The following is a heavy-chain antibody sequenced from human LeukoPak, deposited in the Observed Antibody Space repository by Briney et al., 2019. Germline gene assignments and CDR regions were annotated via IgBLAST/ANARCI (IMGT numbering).Heavy chain of an antibody. J-gene: IGHJ4*02. CDR2: IYTSGST. D-gene: IGHD5-18*01. Sequence: PSETLSLTCTVSGGSISGYYWSWIRQPAGKGLEWIGRIYTSGSTNYNPSLKSRVTISVDKSKNQFSLKLSSVTAADTAVYYCARAMDMDTAMVFDYWGQGTLVTVSS. V-gene: IGHV4-4*07. CDR3: ARAMDMDTAMVFDY. CDR1: GGSISGYY.